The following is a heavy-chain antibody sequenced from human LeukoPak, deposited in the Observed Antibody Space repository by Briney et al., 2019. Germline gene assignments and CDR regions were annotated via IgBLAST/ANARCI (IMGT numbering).Heavy chain of an antibody. CDR2: INSDGGSI. CDR3: ALIAVAGTGY. V-gene: IGHV3-74*01. D-gene: IGHD6-19*01. CDR1: GFTFSSYW. J-gene: IGHJ4*02. Sequence: GGSLRLSCAASGFTFSSYWMHWVRQAPGKGLVWVSRINSDGGSINYADSVKGRFTISRDNAKNTLYLQMNSLRADDTAVYYCALIAVAGTGYWGQGTLVTVSP.